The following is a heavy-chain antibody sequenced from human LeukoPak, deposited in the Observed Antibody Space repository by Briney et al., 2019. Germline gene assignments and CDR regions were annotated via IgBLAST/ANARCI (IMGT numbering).Heavy chain of an antibody. CDR2: IDPSDSET. CDR3: ARQTAMGRSGDY. J-gene: IGHJ4*02. Sequence: GESLKISCKASGYSFTSYWIGWVRQMPGKGLEWMGIIDPSDSETRYTPSFQGQVTISVDKSLTTASLQWNSLKASDTAMYYCARQTAMGRSGDYWGQGTLVTASS. CDR1: GYSFTSYW. D-gene: IGHD5-18*01. V-gene: IGHV5-51*01.